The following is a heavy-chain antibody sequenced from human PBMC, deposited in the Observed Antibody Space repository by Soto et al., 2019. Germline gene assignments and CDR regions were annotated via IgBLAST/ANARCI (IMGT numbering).Heavy chain of an antibody. CDR3: AREDVLLWFGELGPLDY. CDR2: IWYDGINK. D-gene: IGHD3-10*01. J-gene: IGHJ4*02. Sequence: QVQLVESGGGVVQPGRSLRLSCAASGFTFSSYGMHWVRQAPGKGLEWVAVIWYDGINKYYADSVKGRFTISRDNSKNTLYLQMNSLRAEDTAVYYCAREDVLLWFGELGPLDYWGQGTLVTVSS. CDR1: GFTFSSYG. V-gene: IGHV3-33*01.